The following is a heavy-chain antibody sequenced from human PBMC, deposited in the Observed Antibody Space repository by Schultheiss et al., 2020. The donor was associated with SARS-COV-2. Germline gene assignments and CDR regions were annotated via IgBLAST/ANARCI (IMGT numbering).Heavy chain of an antibody. Sequence: SETLSLTCTVSGGSISSYYWSWIRQPPGKGLEWIGYIYYSGSTYYNPSLKSRVTISVDTSKNQFSLKLSSVTAADTAVYYCARPYSSSWVPFDSWGQGILVTVS. CDR3: ARPYSSSWVPFDS. J-gene: IGHJ4*02. CDR2: IYYSGST. CDR1: GGSISSYY. D-gene: IGHD6-13*01. V-gene: IGHV4-59*08.